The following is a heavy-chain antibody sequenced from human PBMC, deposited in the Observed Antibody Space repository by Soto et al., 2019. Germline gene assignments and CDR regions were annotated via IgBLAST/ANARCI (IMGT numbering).Heavy chain of an antibody. V-gene: IGHV4-30-4*01. CDR1: GGSISSGDYY. CDR3: ARVPKSKRPGHYYYGMDV. Sequence: PSETLSLTCTVSGGSISSGDYYWSWIRQPPGKGLEWIGYIYYSGSTYYNPSLKSRVTISVDTSKNQFSLKLSSVTAADTAVYYCARVPKSKRPGHYYYGMDVWGQGTTVTVSS. J-gene: IGHJ6*02. CDR2: IYYSGST.